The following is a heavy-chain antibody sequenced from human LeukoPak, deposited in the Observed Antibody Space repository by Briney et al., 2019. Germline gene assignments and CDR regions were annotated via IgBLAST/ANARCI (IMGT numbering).Heavy chain of an antibody. Sequence: GGSLRLSCAASGFTFSNYGMYWVRQAPGKGLEWVAVISYDGTNKYYADSVKGRFTISRDNSKTTMFLQMNSLRVEDTALYYCARGARLQPMGEFWGQGTLVTVSS. D-gene: IGHD4-11*01. V-gene: IGHV3-30*03. CDR3: ARGARLQPMGEF. CDR1: GFTFSNYG. CDR2: ISYDGTNK. J-gene: IGHJ4*02.